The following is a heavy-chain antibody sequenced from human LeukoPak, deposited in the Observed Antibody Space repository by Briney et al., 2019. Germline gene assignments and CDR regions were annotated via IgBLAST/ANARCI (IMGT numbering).Heavy chain of an antibody. CDR1: GGSISSSY. Sequence: SETLSLTCTVSGGSISSSYWSWIRQPPGKGLEWIGYIYYSGSTNYNPSLKSRVTISVDTSKNQFSLKLSSVTAADTAVYYCARSTCSGGSCSIDYWGQGTLVTVSS. V-gene: IGHV4-59*01. D-gene: IGHD2-15*01. CDR3: ARSTCSGGSCSIDY. CDR2: IYYSGST. J-gene: IGHJ4*02.